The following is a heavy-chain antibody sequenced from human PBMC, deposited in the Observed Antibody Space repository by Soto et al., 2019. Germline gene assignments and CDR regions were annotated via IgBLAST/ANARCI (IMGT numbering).Heavy chain of an antibody. J-gene: IGHJ5*02. CDR3: ARGVNSGYDSCWFDP. Sequence: QVQLQESGPGLVKPSQTLSLTCTVSGGSISSGGYYWSWIRQHPGKGLEWIGYIYYSGSTYYNPSLKSRVTISVDTSKNQFSLKLSSVTAADTAVYYCARGVNSGYDSCWFDPWGQGTLVTVSS. D-gene: IGHD5-12*01. V-gene: IGHV4-31*03. CDR2: IYYSGST. CDR1: GGSISSGGYY.